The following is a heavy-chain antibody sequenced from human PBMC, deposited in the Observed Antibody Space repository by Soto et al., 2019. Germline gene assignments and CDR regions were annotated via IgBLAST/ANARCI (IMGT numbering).Heavy chain of an antibody. D-gene: IGHD3-16*01. V-gene: IGHV3-23*01. CDR1: GFTFSSYA. CDR2: ISGSGGST. J-gene: IGHJ4*02. Sequence: EVQLLESGGGLVQPGGSLRLSCAASGFTFSSYAMSWVRQAPGEGLEWVSTISGSGGSTYYTDSVKGRFTISRDNSKNTLYLSMSSLRAEDTAVYYCAKDLKGEVPKDWGQGTLVTVSS. CDR3: AKDLKGEVPKD.